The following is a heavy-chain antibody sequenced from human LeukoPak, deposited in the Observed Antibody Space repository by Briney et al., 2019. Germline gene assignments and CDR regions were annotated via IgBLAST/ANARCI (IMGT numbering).Heavy chain of an antibody. Sequence: PGGSLRLSCAASGFTFSSYAMSWVRQAPGKGLEWVSAISGSGGSTYYADSVKGRFTISRDNSKNTLYLQMNSLRAEDTAVYYCARDQYYYDSSGYYYVWRNDAFDIWGQGTMVTVSS. D-gene: IGHD3-22*01. V-gene: IGHV3-23*01. J-gene: IGHJ3*02. CDR2: ISGSGGST. CDR3: ARDQYYYDSSGYYYVWRNDAFDI. CDR1: GFTFSSYA.